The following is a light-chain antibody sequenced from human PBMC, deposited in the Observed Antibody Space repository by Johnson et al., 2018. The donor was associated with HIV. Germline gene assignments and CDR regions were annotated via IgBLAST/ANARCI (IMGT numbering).Light chain of an antibody. Sequence: SVLTQPPSVSAAPGQKVTISCSGSSSNIANKYVSWYQHLPGTAPKLLIYENTRRPSGIPDRFSGSKSGTSATLGITGLQTGDEADYYCGTWDSSLSAGVFGTGTKVTVL. CDR3: GTWDSSLSAGV. V-gene: IGLV1-51*02. J-gene: IGLJ1*01. CDR1: SSNIANKY. CDR2: ENT.